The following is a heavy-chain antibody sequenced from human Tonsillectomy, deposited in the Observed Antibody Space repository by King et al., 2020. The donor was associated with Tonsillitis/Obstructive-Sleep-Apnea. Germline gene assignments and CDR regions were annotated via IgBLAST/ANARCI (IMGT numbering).Heavy chain of an antibody. Sequence: VRLQQWGAGLLKPSETLSLTCAVYGGSFSGYYWSWIRQPPGKGLEWIGEINHSGSTNYNPSLKSRVTISVDTSKNQFSLKLSSVTAADTAVYYCARGRNFMTTVTRVYYGMDVWGQGTTVTVSS. J-gene: IGHJ6*02. CDR2: INHSGST. V-gene: IGHV4-34*01. D-gene: IGHD4-11*01. CDR3: ARGRNFMTTVTRVYYGMDV. CDR1: GGSFSGYY.